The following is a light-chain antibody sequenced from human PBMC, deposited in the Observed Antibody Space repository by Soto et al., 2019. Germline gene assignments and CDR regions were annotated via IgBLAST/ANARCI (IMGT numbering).Light chain of an antibody. CDR3: QQYGSSPRT. J-gene: IGKJ1*01. Sequence: DIVLTQSPGTLSLSPGERATLSCRASQSISSSFLGWYQQKPGQAPRLLIYGASTSATGIPDRFSGSGSGTDFTLTISGLEAEDFAVYYCQQYGSSPRTFGQGTKVEVK. V-gene: IGKV3-20*01. CDR2: GAS. CDR1: QSISSSF.